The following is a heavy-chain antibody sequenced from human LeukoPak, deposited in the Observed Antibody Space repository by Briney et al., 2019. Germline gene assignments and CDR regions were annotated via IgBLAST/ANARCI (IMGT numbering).Heavy chain of an antibody. J-gene: IGHJ6*02. CDR1: GFTFSSYA. CDR2: ISYDGSNK. CDR3: ARDLVGATDPPLPQYGMDV. D-gene: IGHD1-26*01. V-gene: IGHV3-30-3*01. Sequence: GGSLRLSCAASGFTFSSYAMHWVRQAPGKGLEWVAVISYDGSNKYYADSVKGRFTISRDNAKNSLCLQMNSLRAEDTAVYHCARDLVGATDPPLPQYGMDVWGQGTTVTVSS.